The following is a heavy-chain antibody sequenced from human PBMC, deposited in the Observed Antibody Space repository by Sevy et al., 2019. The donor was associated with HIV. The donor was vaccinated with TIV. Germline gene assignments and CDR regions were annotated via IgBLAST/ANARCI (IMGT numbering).Heavy chain of an antibody. D-gene: IGHD3-10*01. CDR1: GFTFNYHF. CDR2: ISSASSYI. CDR3: ARGDYYGSLYYFDY. J-gene: IGHJ4*02. Sequence: GGSLRLSCAASGFTFNYHFMNWVRQVPGKGLEWVSYISSASSYINYSDSVKGRFTSSRDNAKNLVFLEMNNLRPEDTVVYFCARGDYYGSLYYFDYWGQGTLVTVSS. V-gene: IGHV3-21*01.